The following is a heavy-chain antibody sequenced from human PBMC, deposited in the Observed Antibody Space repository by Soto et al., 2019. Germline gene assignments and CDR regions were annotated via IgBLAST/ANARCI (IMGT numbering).Heavy chain of an antibody. CDR1: GFTLSSYG. J-gene: IGHJ6*02. CDR2: IWYDGSNK. Sequence: GGSLRLSCAASGFTLSSYGMHWARPAPGKGLEWVAVIWYDGSNKYYADSVKGRFTISRDNSKNTLYLQMNSLRAEDTAVYYCARGIDKYPLVYYGMDVWGQGTTVTVSS. CDR3: ARGIDKYPLVYYGMDV. V-gene: IGHV3-33*01. D-gene: IGHD3-16*02.